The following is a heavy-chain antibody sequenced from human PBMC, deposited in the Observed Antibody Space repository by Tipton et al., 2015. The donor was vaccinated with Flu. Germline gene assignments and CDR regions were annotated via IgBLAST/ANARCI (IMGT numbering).Heavy chain of an antibody. D-gene: IGHD3-3*01. V-gene: IGHV4-30-4*01. CDR1: GGSISSGDYY. Sequence: LSCTVSGGSISSGDYYWSWIRQPPGKGLEWIGYIYYSGSTYYNPSLKSRVTISVDTSKNQFSLKLSSVTAADTAVYYCAAGPHYDFWSGYYNRLDYYYGMDVWGQGTTVTVSS. CDR3: AAGPHYDFWSGYYNRLDYYYGMDV. J-gene: IGHJ6*02. CDR2: IYYSGST.